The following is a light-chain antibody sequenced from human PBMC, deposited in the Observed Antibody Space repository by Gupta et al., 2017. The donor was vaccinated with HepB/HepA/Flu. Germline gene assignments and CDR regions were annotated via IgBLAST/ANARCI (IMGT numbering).Light chain of an antibody. Sequence: DIQMTPSPSSLSASVGDRVTITCRASQSIRSYLNWYKQKPRKAPKLLIYAASSWQSGVPSRFSGSGSGKDLTLTISSRQPEDFATYYCQQSDSTRALTFGGGTKVEIK. CDR2: AAS. J-gene: IGKJ4*01. V-gene: IGKV1-39*01. CDR3: QQSDSTRALT. CDR1: QSIRSY.